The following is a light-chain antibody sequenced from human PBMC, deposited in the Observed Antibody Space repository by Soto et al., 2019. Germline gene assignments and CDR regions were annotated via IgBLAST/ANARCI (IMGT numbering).Light chain of an antibody. CDR2: DVN. CDR3: TSYAGGNNV. J-gene: IGLJ1*01. Sequence: QSVLTQPPSASGSPGQSVTISCTGTSSDVGGYNYVSWYQQYPGKVPKLMIYDVNKRPSGVPDRFSGSKSGNTASLTVSGLQAEDEADYYCTSYAGGNNVFGTGTKVTVL. CDR1: SSDVGGYNY. V-gene: IGLV2-8*01.